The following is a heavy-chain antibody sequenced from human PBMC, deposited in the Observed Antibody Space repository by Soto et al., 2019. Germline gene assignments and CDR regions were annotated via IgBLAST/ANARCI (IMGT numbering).Heavy chain of an antibody. CDR3: ARDGLPDDFRSGGYWFDP. J-gene: IGHJ5*02. CDR1: GFTFSLFA. V-gene: IGHV3-30-3*01. CDR2: ISHDGNIK. D-gene: IGHD3-3*01. Sequence: QVQLVESGGGVVQPGRSLRLSCEASGFTFSLFALHWVRQAPGKGLEWVAVISHDGNIKYYADSVKGRFTISRDNSKNTLDLQMNSLTVEDTAVSYCARDGLPDDFRSGGYWFDPWGQGTLVTVSS.